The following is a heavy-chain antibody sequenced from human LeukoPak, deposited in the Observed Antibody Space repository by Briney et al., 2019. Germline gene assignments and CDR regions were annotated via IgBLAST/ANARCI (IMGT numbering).Heavy chain of an antibody. CDR2: IYPGDSDT. Sequence: GESLKISCEGSGYSFTSYWIGWVRQMPGKGLEWMGIIYPGDSDTRYSPSFQGQVTISADKSISTAYLQWSSLKASDTAMYYCARALFWSGYMNDYWGQGTLVTVSS. CDR1: GYSFTSYW. CDR3: ARALFWSGYMNDY. V-gene: IGHV5-51*01. J-gene: IGHJ4*02. D-gene: IGHD3-3*01.